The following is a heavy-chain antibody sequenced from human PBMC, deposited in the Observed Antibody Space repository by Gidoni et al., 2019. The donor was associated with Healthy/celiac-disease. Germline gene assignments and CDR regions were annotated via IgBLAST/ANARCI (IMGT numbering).Heavy chain of an antibody. CDR3: ARNIEYSCKFDY. D-gene: IGHD6-6*01. CDR1: GYSRSSGGYY. CDR2: IYYSGST. J-gene: IGHJ4*02. Sequence: QVERQEAGPGLGKPSQGLSLTDTIYGYSRSSGGYYCRWIRQHPGKGLSWIGYIYYSGSTYYNPSLKSRVTISVDTSKNQFSLKLSSVTAAATAVDYCARNIEYSCKFDYWVQGTLVTVSS. V-gene: IGHV4-31*03.